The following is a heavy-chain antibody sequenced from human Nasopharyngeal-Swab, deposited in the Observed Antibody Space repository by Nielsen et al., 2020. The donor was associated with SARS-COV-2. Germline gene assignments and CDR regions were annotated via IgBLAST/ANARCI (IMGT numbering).Heavy chain of an antibody. J-gene: IGHJ4*02. D-gene: IGHD3-16*01. V-gene: IGHV3-23*01. CDR2: ISGSGGST. Sequence: GESLKISCAASGFTFSSYAMHWVRQAPGKGLEWVSAISGSGGSTYYADSVKGRFTISRDNSKNTLYLQMNSLRAEDTAVYYCAKEAQGENFDYWGQGTLVTVSS. CDR1: GFTFSSYA. CDR3: AKEAQGENFDY.